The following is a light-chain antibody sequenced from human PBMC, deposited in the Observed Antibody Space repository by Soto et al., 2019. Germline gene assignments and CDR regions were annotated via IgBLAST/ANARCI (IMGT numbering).Light chain of an antibody. CDR3: HHYSSAPYT. CDR2: GAS. Sequence: PGETATLSCRASQTIGNIFLFWYQQKPGQAPRLLIYGASSRATGIPDRFSGSGSGTDFTLTISRLEPEDFAVYYCHHYSSAPYTFGQGTNLEIK. J-gene: IGKJ2*01. V-gene: IGKV3-20*01. CDR1: QTIGNIF.